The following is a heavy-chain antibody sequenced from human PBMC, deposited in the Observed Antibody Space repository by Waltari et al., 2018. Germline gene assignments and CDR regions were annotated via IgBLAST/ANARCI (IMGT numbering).Heavy chain of an antibody. CDR1: GVTLSCSW. CDR2: INNDGSST. J-gene: IGHJ3*01. CDR3: ARAGLLGAFDV. V-gene: IGHV3-74*03. Sequence: EVQLVESGGGLVQPGGSLRLSCAASGVTLSCSWIHWVRQSPGKGLMWVSRINNDGSSTVYADSVKGRFTISRDDAKNTVSLQMNNLSAEDTALYYCARAGLLGAFDVWGQGTMVTVSS. D-gene: IGHD2-15*01.